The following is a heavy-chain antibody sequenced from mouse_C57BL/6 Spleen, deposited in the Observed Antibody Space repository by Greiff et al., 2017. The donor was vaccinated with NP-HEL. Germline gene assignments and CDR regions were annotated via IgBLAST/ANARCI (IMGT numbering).Heavy chain of an antibody. V-gene: IGHV10-1*01. J-gene: IGHJ2*01. CDR2: IRSKSNNYAT. Sequence: EVQLVESGGGLVQPKGSLKLSCAASGFSFNTYAMNWVRQAPGKGLEWVARIRSKSNNYATYYDDSVKDRFTISRVDSESMLYLQMNNLKTEDSAMYYCVRQFQGVFDDWGQGTTLTVAS. CDR3: VRQFQGVFDD. CDR1: GFSFNTYA.